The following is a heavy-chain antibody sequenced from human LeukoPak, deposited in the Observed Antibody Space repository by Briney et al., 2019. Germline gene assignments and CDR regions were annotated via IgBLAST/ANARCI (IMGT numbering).Heavy chain of an antibody. CDR2: INAGNGNT. CDR1: GYTFTSYA. J-gene: IGHJ5*02. CDR3: ARDRFGFWSGYYNNWFDP. D-gene: IGHD3-3*01. V-gene: IGHV1-3*01. Sequence: ASVKVSCKASGYTFTSYAMHWVRQAPGQRLEWMGWINAGNGNTKYSQKFQGRVTITRDTSASTAYMELSSLRSEDTAVYYCARDRFGFWSGYYNNWFDPWGQGTLVTVSS.